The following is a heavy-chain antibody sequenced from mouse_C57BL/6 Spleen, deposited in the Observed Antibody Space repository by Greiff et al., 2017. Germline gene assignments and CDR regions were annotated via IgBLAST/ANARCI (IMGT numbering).Heavy chain of an antibody. Sequence: EVKLMESGPELVKPGASVKIPCKASGYTFTDYNMDWVKQSHGKSLEWIGDINPNNGGTIYNQKFKGKATLTVDKSSSTAYMERRSLTSEDTAVYYCARGGNPRFAYWGQGTLVTVSA. V-gene: IGHV1-18*01. CDR1: GYTFTDYN. J-gene: IGHJ3*01. CDR2: INPNNGGT. CDR3: ARGGNPRFAY.